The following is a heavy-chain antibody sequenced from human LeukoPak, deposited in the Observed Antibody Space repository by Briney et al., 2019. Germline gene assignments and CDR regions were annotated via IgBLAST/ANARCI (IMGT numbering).Heavy chain of an antibody. CDR1: GFTFSDYY. CDR3: AREAYSSGYTYYYYGMDV. D-gene: IGHD3-22*01. Sequence: GGSLRLSCAASGFTFSDYYMSWTRQAPGKGLEWVSYISSSGSTIYYADSVKGRFTISRDNAKNSLYLQMNSLRAEDTAVYYCAREAYSSGYTYYYYGMDVWGQGTTVTVSS. CDR2: ISSSGSTI. V-gene: IGHV3-11*01. J-gene: IGHJ6*02.